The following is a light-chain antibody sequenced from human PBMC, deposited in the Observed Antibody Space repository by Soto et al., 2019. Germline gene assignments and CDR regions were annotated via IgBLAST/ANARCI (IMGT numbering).Light chain of an antibody. CDR1: QSVSSR. CDR3: QQRSNWPPTIT. J-gene: IGKJ5*01. Sequence: EIVMTQSPATLSVSPGERVTLSCRASQSVSSRLAWYQQKPGQSPRLLIYGASTRATGIPARFSGSGSGTEFTLTISSLQSEDFAVYYCQQRSNWPPTITFGQGTRLEIK. V-gene: IGKV3-15*01. CDR2: GAS.